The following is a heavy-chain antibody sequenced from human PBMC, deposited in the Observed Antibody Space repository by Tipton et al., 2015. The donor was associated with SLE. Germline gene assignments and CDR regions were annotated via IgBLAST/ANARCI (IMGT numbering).Heavy chain of an antibody. CDR2: IYYSGST. Sequence: LRLSCTVSGGSISSGGYYWSWIRQHPGKGLEWIGYIYYSGSTYYNPSLKSRVTISMDTSRNQFSLKLSSVTAADTAVYYCARGKLELYFQHWGQGTLVTVSS. CDR3: ARGKLELYFQH. D-gene: IGHD1-7*01. V-gene: IGHV4-31*03. CDR1: GGSISSGGYY. J-gene: IGHJ1*01.